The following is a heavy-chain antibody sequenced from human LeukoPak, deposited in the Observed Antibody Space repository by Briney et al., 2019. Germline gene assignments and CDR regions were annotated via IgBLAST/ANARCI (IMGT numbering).Heavy chain of an antibody. V-gene: IGHV1-69*05. J-gene: IGHJ4*02. CDR3: ASSRAGLYSNFDY. CDR2: IIPIFGTA. CDR1: GGTFSSYA. D-gene: IGHD4-11*01. Sequence: ASVKVSCKASGGTFSSYAISWVRQAPGQGLEWMGGIIPIFGTANYAQKFQGRVTITTDESTSTAYMELSSLRSEDTAVYYCASSRAGLYSNFDYWGQGTLVTVSS.